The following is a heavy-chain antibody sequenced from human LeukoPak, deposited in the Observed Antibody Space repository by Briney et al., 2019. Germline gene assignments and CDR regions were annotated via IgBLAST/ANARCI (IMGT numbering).Heavy chain of an antibody. J-gene: IGHJ4*02. CDR3: ARGGSRESDY. Sequence: SQTLSLTCTVSGGSISSGGYYWSWIRQPPGKGLEWIGYIYHSGSTYYNPSLKSRVTISVDRSKNQFSLKLSSVTAADTAVYYCARGGSRESDYWGQGTLVSVSS. CDR1: GGSISSGGYY. CDR2: IYHSGST. D-gene: IGHD5-24*01. V-gene: IGHV4-30-2*01.